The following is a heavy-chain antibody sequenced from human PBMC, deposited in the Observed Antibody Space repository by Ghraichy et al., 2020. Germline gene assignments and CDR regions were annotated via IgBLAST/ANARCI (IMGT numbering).Heavy chain of an antibody. Sequence: VKVSCKASDYTLTSYGISWVRQAPGQGLEWMGWISADNGNTNYAQKLQGRVTMTTDTSTSTAYMELRSLISDDTAVYYCARGPSNSWSNWFDPWAREPWSPSPQ. CDR1: DYTLTSYG. CDR3: ARGPSNSWSNWFDP. CDR2: ISADNGNT. D-gene: IGHD6-13*01. V-gene: IGHV1-18*01. J-gene: IGHJ5*02.